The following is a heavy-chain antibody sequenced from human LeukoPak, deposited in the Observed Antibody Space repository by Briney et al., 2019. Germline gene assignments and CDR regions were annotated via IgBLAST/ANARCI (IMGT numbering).Heavy chain of an antibody. CDR2: INTDGTVT. D-gene: IGHD6-19*01. V-gene: IGHV3-74*01. Sequence: GGSLRPSCAASGSTFSKYWMLWVRQAPGKGLESVSRINTDGTVTTYADSVKGRFTVSRDNADNTMFLQMNSVRDEDTAVYYCATKQWLAPPPDSWGQGTPVTVSS. CDR3: ATKQWLAPPPDS. J-gene: IGHJ4*02. CDR1: GSTFSKYW.